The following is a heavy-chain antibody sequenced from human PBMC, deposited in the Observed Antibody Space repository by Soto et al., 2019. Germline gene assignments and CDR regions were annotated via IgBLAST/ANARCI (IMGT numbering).Heavy chain of an antibody. J-gene: IGHJ6*02. D-gene: IGHD6-19*01. CDR3: ASEQWAGGMDV. Sequence: EVQLVESGGGLVKPGGSLRLSCAASGFTFSSYSMNWVRQAPGKGLEWVSSISSSSSYINYADSVKGRFTISRDSAKNSLYLQRNSLRAEDTAVYYCASEQWAGGMDVWGQGTTVTVSS. CDR2: ISSSSSYI. V-gene: IGHV3-21*01. CDR1: GFTFSSYS.